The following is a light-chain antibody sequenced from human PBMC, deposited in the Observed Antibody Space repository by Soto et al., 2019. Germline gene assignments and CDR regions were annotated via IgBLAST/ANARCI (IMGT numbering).Light chain of an antibody. CDR1: QTIGSW. J-gene: IGKJ1*01. Sequence: DIPMTQSPSPLSASVGDRVTITCRASQTIGSWLAWYQQKPGKARELLIYDASTLEGGVPSRFSGSGSGTEFSLTITSLQPDDFATFYCQQYSSFPRTVGQGTKVEIK. CDR3: QQYSSFPRT. V-gene: IGKV1-5*01. CDR2: DAS.